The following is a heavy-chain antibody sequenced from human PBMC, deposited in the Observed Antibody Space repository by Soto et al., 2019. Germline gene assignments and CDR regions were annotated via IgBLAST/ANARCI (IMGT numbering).Heavy chain of an antibody. D-gene: IGHD2-2*02. CDR3: AKEIFAAVHGATAAIDL. Sequence: GGSLRLSCAASGFTFSSHAMGWLRQAPGTGPEWVAFVDGSGGDTSYADSVKGRFTISRDNSDNSLFLHMNSLRAEDTGRYFCAKEIFAAVHGATAAIDLWGQGTLGAVSS. V-gene: IGHV3-23*01. CDR2: VDGSGGDT. CDR1: GFTFSSHA. J-gene: IGHJ4*02.